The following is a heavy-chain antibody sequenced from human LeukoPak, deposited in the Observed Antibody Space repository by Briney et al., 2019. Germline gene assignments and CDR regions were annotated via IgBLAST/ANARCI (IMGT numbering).Heavy chain of an antibody. D-gene: IGHD2-21*02. V-gene: IGHV3-23*01. CDR2: ISGSGGST. CDR3: AKGPIVVVTATGFDY. J-gene: IGHJ4*02. Sequence: GGSLRLSCAASGFTFSSYAMSWVRQAPGKGLEWVSAISGSGGSTYYADSVKGRFTISRDNSKNTLYLQVNSLRAEDTAVYYCAKGPIVVVTATGFDYWGQGTLVTVSS. CDR1: GFTFSSYA.